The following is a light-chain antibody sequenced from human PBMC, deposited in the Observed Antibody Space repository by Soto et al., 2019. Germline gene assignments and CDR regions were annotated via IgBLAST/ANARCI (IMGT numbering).Light chain of an antibody. Sequence: IQMAQIPVTLSASIGDRVTITCRASQSISSWLARYQQKPGKAPKLLIYDASSLESGVPSRFSGSGSGTEFILTISSVASEDFPIYCYQRHSERLTFGEGTKVDIK. CDR3: QRHSERLT. CDR1: QSISSW. CDR2: DAS. V-gene: IGKV1-5*01. J-gene: IGKJ4*01.